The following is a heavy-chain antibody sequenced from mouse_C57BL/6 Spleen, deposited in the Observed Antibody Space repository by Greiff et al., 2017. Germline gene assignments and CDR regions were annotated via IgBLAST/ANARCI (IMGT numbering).Heavy chain of an antibody. CDR3: ARDAYYGSSQYFDV. D-gene: IGHD1-1*01. CDR2: ISDGGSYT. V-gene: IGHV5-4*01. Sequence: DVQLVESGGGLVKPGGSLKLSCAASGFTFSSYALSWVRQTPEKRLEWVATISDGGSYTYYPDNVKGRFTISRDNAKNNLYLQMSHLKSEDTAMYYCARDAYYGSSQYFDVWGTGTTVTVSS. CDR1: GFTFSSYA. J-gene: IGHJ1*03.